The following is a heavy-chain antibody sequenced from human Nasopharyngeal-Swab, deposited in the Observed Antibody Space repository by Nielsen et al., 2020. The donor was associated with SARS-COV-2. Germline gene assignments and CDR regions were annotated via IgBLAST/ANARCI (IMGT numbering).Heavy chain of an antibody. CDR2: IYYTGST. V-gene: IGHV4-31*03. CDR3: ARDRRFSGLSFFDF. Sequence: SETLSLTCTVSGGSTSSGGYYWSWLRQHPREGLQWIGSIYYTGSTSYNPSLQTRVTMSVDTSKKQFSLKLTSVTAADTALYFCARDRRFSGLSFFDFWGQGTLVSVSS. CDR1: GGSTSSGGYY. J-gene: IGHJ4*02. D-gene: IGHD3-3*02.